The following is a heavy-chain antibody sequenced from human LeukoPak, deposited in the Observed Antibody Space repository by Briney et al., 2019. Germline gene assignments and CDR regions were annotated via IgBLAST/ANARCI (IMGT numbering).Heavy chain of an antibody. CDR3: ARGALNWFDP. Sequence: PSERLSLTCTVSGGSLSSYYSGWIRPTPGKGLGWIGYISFIGSTNYNPSLKSRVTISVDTSKNQFSLKLSSVTAADTAVYYCARGALNWFDPWGQGTLVTVSS. J-gene: IGHJ5*02. CDR2: ISFIGST. V-gene: IGHV4-59*01. CDR1: GGSLSSYY.